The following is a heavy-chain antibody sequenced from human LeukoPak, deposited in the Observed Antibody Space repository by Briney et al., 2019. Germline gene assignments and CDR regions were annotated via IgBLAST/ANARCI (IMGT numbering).Heavy chain of an antibody. CDR1: GCTFDDYA. CDR3: AKEQMAGAFDY. D-gene: IGHD6-19*01. J-gene: IGHJ4*02. Sequence: PARSLRLSCAASGCTFDDYARHWVRQAPGKGLEWVSGISWNSGSIGYADSVKGRFTISRDNAKNSLYLQMNSLRAEDTALYYCAKEQMAGAFDYWGQGTLVTVSS. CDR2: ISWNSGSI. V-gene: IGHV3-9*01.